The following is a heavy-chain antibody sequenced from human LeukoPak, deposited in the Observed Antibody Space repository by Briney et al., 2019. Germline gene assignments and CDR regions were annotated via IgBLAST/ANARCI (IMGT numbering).Heavy chain of an antibody. Sequence: QPGGSLRLSCIGTGFTFSSDAMGWVRQAPGKGLEWVSGISGSGGSTYYADSVKGRFTISRDNSKNTLYLQMNSLRVEETAVYYCAKDRGRTWVQVANWGQGTLVTVSS. D-gene: IGHD2-15*01. CDR2: ISGSGGST. V-gene: IGHV3-23*01. CDR3: AKDRGRTWVQVAN. J-gene: IGHJ4*02. CDR1: GFTFSSDA.